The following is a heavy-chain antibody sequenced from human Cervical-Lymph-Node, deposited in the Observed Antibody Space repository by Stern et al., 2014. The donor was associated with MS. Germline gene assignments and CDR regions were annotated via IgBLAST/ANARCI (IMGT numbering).Heavy chain of an antibody. Sequence: QVQLQESGPGLVKPSETLSLTCTVSGGSVSSGSYYWSWIRQPPGKGLEWIGDIYYSGSTNYNPSLKSRVTISVDTSKNQFSLKLSSVTAADTAVYYCARTPNTHGDLSPYFDYWGQGTLVTVSS. D-gene: IGHD4-17*01. CDR2: IYYSGST. V-gene: IGHV4-61*01. CDR3: ARTPNTHGDLSPYFDY. J-gene: IGHJ4*02. CDR1: GGSVSSGSYY.